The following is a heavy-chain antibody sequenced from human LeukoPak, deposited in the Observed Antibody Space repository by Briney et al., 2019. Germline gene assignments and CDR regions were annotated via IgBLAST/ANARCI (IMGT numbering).Heavy chain of an antibody. V-gene: IGHV3-11*04. Sequence: GGSLRLSCAASGFTFSDYYMSWIRQAPGKGLEWVSYISSSGTNIDYADSVKGRFTISRDNAKNSLYLQMNSLRADDTAVYYCARGSSNIAARDNWFDPWGQGTLVTVSS. CDR1: GFTFSDYY. CDR3: ARGSSNIAARDNWFDP. D-gene: IGHD6-6*01. J-gene: IGHJ5*02. CDR2: ISSSGTNI.